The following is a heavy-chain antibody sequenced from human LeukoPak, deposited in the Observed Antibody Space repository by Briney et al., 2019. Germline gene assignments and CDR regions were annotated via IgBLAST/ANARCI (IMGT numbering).Heavy chain of an antibody. CDR1: GYTFTGYY. CDR2: INPNSGGT. V-gene: IGHV1-2*06. J-gene: IGHJ4*02. D-gene: IGHD3-10*01. CDR3: ARGDTTSGSGSDY. Sequence: ASVKVSCKASGYTFTGYYMHWVRQAPGQGLEWMGRINPNSGGTNYAQKFQGRVTMTRDTSISTAYMELSRLRSDDTAVYYCARGDTTSGSGSDYWGQGTLVTVSS.